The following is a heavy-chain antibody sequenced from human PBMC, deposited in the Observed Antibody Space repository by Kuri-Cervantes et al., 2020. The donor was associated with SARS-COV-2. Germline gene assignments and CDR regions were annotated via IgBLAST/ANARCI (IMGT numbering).Heavy chain of an antibody. Sequence: GGSLRLSCAASGFTFSSYAMHWVRQAPGKGLEWVAFIRYDGSNKYYADSVKGRFTISRDNSKNTLYLQMNSLRAEDTAVYYCARETIVVVPAAPTENWFDPWGQGTLVTVSS. J-gene: IGHJ5*02. CDR2: IRYDGSNK. V-gene: IGHV3-30*02. CDR3: ARETIVVVPAAPTENWFDP. CDR1: GFTFSSYA. D-gene: IGHD2-2*01.